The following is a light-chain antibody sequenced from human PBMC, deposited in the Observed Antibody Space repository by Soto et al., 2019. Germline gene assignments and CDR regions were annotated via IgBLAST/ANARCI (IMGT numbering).Light chain of an antibody. CDR2: RTS. Sequence: EIVMTQSPATLSVSPGERATLSCRASQSISSNLAWYQQKPGQAPRLLMFRTSSRATGFPARFSGSGSGTEFNLTLSSLQSEDFGVYYCQQYNNWPRATFGGGTKVDIK. V-gene: IGKV3-15*01. J-gene: IGKJ4*01. CDR3: QQYNNWPRAT. CDR1: QSISSN.